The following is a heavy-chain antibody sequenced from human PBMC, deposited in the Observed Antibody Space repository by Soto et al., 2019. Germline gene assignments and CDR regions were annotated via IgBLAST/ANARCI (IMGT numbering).Heavy chain of an antibody. Sequence: EVQLVESGGDLAQPGGSLRLSCAISGFTFSTYDMHWVRQATGSGLEWVSTIETTGDKHYAGSVKGRFTISRESAKNSLYHQMHSVSAGDTAGYDCARAGRDGRDARNWFDPWGQGNLVTVSS. CDR1: GFTFSTYD. CDR2: IETTGDK. J-gene: IGHJ5*02. CDR3: ARAGRDGRDARNWFDP. V-gene: IGHV3-13*01. D-gene: IGHD3-10*02.